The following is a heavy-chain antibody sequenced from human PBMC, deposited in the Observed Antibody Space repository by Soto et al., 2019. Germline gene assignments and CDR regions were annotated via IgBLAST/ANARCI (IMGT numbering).Heavy chain of an antibody. V-gene: IGHV1-2*02. D-gene: IGHD5-18*01. CDR3: ARDLGYSYGPDQSYYYYYGMDV. CDR2: INPNSGGT. CDR1: GYTFTGYY. J-gene: IGHJ6*02. Sequence: ASVKVSCKASGYTFTGYYMHWVRQAPGQGLEWMGWINPNSGGTNYAQKLQGGVTMTTDTSTSTAYMELRSLRSDDTAVYYCARDLGYSYGPDQSYYYYYGMDVWGQGTTVTVSS.